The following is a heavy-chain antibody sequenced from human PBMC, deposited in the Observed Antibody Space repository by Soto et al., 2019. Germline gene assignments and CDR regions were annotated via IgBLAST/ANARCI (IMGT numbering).Heavy chain of an antibody. CDR1: GFTFSSYA. J-gene: IGHJ5*02. CDR3: AKDRDCSGGSCYSSPRFDLGNWFDP. V-gene: IGHV3-23*01. D-gene: IGHD2-15*01. Sequence: GGSLRLSCAASGFTFSSYAMSWVRQAPGKGLEWVSAISGSGGSTYYADSVKGRFTISRDNSKNTLYLQMNSLRAEDTAVYYCAKDRDCSGGSCYSSPRFDLGNWFDPWGQGTLVTVSS. CDR2: ISGSGGST.